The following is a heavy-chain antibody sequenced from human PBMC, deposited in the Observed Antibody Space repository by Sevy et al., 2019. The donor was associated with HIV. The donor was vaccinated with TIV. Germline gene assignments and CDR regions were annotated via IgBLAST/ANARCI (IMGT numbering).Heavy chain of an antibody. Sequence: GGSLRLSCAASGFTFDDYTMNWVRQAPGKGLEWVSLITWDGGSTYYADSVKGRFTISRDNSQNSLYLQMNSLRTEDTALYYCAKDISGEGYLGSGYFDYWGQGTLVTVSS. J-gene: IGHJ4*02. CDR3: AKDISGEGYLGSGYFDY. V-gene: IGHV3-43*01. D-gene: IGHD2-15*01. CDR2: ITWDGGST. CDR1: GFTFDDYT.